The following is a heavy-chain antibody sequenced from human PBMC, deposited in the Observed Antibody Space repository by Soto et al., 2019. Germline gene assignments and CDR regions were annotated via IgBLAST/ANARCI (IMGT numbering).Heavy chain of an antibody. CDR2: IFWDDDK. J-gene: IGHJ4*02. V-gene: IGHV2-5*02. CDR3: AHLPWKEMWPRAPVVN. CDR1: GFSLITSGVG. D-gene: IGHD1-1*01. Sequence: SGPTLVNPTQTLTLTCTFSGFSLITSGVGVGWIRQPPGTALEWLGIIFWDDDKRYRPSLKSRVTITKDTSKNQLVLTMTNMDPVDTATYYCAHLPWKEMWPRAPVVNWGQGTPVTVSS.